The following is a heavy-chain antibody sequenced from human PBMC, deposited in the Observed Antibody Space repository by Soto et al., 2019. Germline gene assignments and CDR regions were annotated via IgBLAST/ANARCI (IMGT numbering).Heavy chain of an antibody. V-gene: IGHV1-69*13. J-gene: IGHJ6*02. CDR3: ARGSSGGRLGYYYGMDV. Sequence: ASVKVSCKASGGTFSSYAISWVRQAPGQGLEWMGGIIPIFGTANYAQKFQGRVTITADESTSTAYMELSSLRSEDTAVYYCARGSSGGRLGYYYGMDVWGQGTTVTVSS. D-gene: IGHD3-16*01. CDR2: IIPIFGTA. CDR1: GGTFSSYA.